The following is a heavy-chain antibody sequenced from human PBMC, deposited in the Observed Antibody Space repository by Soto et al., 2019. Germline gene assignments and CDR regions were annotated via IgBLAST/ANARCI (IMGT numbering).Heavy chain of an antibody. D-gene: IGHD6-6*01. CDR1: GYTFTRFG. Sequence: QVQLVQSGTEVKKPGASVKVSCKASGYTFTRFGINWVRQAPGQGLEWMGWISGHNGNTHSAQNSQGRGNVNTDYSTSTAYMELRSLRSDDTAVYYCARDFEAEGQLVGGFDYWGQGTLVTVSS. CDR2: ISGHNGNT. V-gene: IGHV1-18*01. J-gene: IGHJ4*02. CDR3: ARDFEAEGQLVGGFDY.